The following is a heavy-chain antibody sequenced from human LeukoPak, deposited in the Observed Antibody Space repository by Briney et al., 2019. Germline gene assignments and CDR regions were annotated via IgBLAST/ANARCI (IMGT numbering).Heavy chain of an antibody. J-gene: IGHJ4*02. V-gene: IGHV3-66*01. Sequence: PGGSLRLSCAASGVTVSSNYMSWVRQAPGKGLEWVSVISVGGSIHYADSVKGRFTISRDKSKNTLYLQMNSLRAEDTAVYYCARDEITVTSSIDYWGQGTLVTVSS. CDR2: ISVGGSI. D-gene: IGHD4-17*01. CDR1: GVTVSSNY. CDR3: ARDEITVTSSIDY.